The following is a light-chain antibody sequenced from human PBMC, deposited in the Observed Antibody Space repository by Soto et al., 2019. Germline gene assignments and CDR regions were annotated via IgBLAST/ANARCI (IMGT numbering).Light chain of an antibody. CDR3: QPYPTSRWT. Sequence: VMSESPDSRAVSVGERPTSNCKSRQSVLYSSSNKNDVAWYQKKPGQAPSPLINMASSITTCIPDRLRGSGSGPPFNLTISIQDPEDFPVYYCQPYPTSRWTFGEGTKVDNK. J-gene: IGKJ1*01. CDR2: MAS. V-gene: IGKV4-1*01. CDR1: QSVLYSSSNKND.